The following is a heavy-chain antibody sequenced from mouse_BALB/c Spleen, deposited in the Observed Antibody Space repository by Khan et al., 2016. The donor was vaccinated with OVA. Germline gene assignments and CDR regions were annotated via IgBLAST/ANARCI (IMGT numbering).Heavy chain of an antibody. CDR2: IWGDGST. V-gene: IGHV2-3*01. Sequence: QVQLKESGPGLVAPSQSLSIRCTVSGLSLTNYGVSWVRQPPGKGLEWLGVIWGDGSTNYHSVLKSRLTINKDKSKSQVFVKLNSLQPDDTATYFCAIIYYGNDWFAYWGQGTLVTVSA. J-gene: IGHJ3*01. CDR1: GLSLTNYG. D-gene: IGHD2-1*01. CDR3: AIIYYGNDWFAY.